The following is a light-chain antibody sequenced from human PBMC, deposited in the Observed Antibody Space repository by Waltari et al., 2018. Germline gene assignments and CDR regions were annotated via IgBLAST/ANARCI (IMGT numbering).Light chain of an antibody. V-gene: IGKV1-13*02. J-gene: IGKJ2*01. CDR3: QQFNSYPPYT. CDR1: QGISSA. Sequence: AIQLTQSPSSLSASVGDRVTITCRASQGISSALAWYQQKPGQAPKLLIYDASSLESGVPSRFSGSGSGTDFTLNISSLQPEDFATYYCQQFNSYPPYTFGQGTKLEIK. CDR2: DAS.